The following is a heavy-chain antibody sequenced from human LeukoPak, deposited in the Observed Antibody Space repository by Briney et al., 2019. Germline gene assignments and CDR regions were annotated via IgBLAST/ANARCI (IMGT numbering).Heavy chain of an antibody. D-gene: IGHD3-22*01. CDR2: IYSGGST. CDR1: GFTVSSNY. Sequence: GGSLRLSCAASGFTVSSNYMSWVRQAPGKGLEWVSVIYSGGSTYYADSVKGRFTISRDNSKNALYLQMNSLRAEDTAVYYCARAQRYYYDSSSYYPDYWGQGTLVTVSS. V-gene: IGHV3-66*02. CDR3: ARAQRYYYDSSSYYPDY. J-gene: IGHJ4*02.